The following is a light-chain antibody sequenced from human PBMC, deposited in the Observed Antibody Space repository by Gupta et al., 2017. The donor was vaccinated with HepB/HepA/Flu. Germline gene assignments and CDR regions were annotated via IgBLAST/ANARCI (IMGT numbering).Light chain of an antibody. CDR2: DAS. V-gene: IGKV3-20*01. CDR3: QQYGTSPNT. J-gene: IGKJ2*01. CDR1: QSVSSTY. Sequence: EIVFTQSPGTLSLSPGERATLSCRASQSVSSTYLAWYQQKPGQAPRLLIYDASARATGIPDRFSGSGSGTDFTRTISSVETEEFAVYFCQQYGTSPNTFGQGTHLEIK.